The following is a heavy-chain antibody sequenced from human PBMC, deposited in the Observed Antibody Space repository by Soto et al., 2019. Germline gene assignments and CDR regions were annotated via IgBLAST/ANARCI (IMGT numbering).Heavy chain of an antibody. Sequence: GGSLRLSCAASGFTFSSYGMHWVRQAPGKGLEWVAVISYDGSNKYYAGSVKGRFTISRDNSKNTLYLQMNSLRAEDTAVYYCAKETYSGPLDYWGQGTLVTVS. CDR1: GFTFSSYG. D-gene: IGHD2-15*01. J-gene: IGHJ4*02. CDR2: ISYDGSNK. CDR3: AKETYSGPLDY. V-gene: IGHV3-30*18.